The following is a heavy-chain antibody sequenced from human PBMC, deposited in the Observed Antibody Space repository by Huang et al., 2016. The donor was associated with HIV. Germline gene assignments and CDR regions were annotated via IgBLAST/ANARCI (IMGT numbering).Heavy chain of an antibody. V-gene: IGHV1-2*02. D-gene: IGHD2-15*01. Sequence: QVQLVQSGAEVKKPGASVKVSCKASGYTFTGYYMHWVRQAPGQGLEWRGWINPKRGCTTYAQKFQGRVTMTRDTSISTAYMELSRLRSDDTAVYYCAREVVSATGYYYYGMDVWGQGTTVTVSS. CDR1: GYTFTGYY. J-gene: IGHJ6*02. CDR3: AREVVSATGYYYYGMDV. CDR2: INPKRGCT.